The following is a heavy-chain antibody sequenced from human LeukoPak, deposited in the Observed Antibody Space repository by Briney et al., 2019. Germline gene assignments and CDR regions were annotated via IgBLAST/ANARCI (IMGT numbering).Heavy chain of an antibody. CDR1: GGTFSSYS. Sequence: GSSVKASCKASGGTFSSYSIAWVRQAPGQGLEWMGGIIPIFGSPNYAQKFQGRVTITADESTSTVYMELSSLRSEDTAVYYCARWAQQQLENWFDPWGQGTLVTVSS. CDR2: IIPIFGSP. D-gene: IGHD6-13*01. J-gene: IGHJ5*02. CDR3: ARWAQQQLENWFDP. V-gene: IGHV1-69*01.